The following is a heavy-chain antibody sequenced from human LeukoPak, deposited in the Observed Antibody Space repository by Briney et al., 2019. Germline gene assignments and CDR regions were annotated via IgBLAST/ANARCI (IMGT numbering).Heavy chain of an antibody. J-gene: IGHJ4*02. Sequence: PGRSLRLSCAASGFTFSSYGMHWVRQARGKGLEWVAVIWYDGSNKYYADSVKGRFTISRDNSKNTLYLQMNSLRAEDTAVYYCARERIAVAGTIDYWGQGTLVTVSS. CDR2: IWYDGSNK. CDR1: GFTFSSYG. D-gene: IGHD6-19*01. CDR3: ARERIAVAGTIDY. V-gene: IGHV3-33*01.